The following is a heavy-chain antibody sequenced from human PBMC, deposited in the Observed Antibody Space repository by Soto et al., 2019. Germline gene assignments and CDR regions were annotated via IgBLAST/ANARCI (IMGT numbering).Heavy chain of an antibody. Sequence: SDTLSLTCTVSGGSISSGDFYWSWIRQPPGKGLGLIGNIYYSGSTYYNPSLRSRATMSVDTSQNQFSLKLISLTAADTAVYFCARADAFSDRFDYWGQGALVTVSS. CDR2: IYYSGST. CDR1: GGSISSGDFY. V-gene: IGHV4-30-4*02. CDR3: ARADAFSDRFDY. D-gene: IGHD2-2*01. J-gene: IGHJ4*02.